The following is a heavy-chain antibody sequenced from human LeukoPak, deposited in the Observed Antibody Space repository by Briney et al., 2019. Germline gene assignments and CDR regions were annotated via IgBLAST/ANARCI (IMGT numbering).Heavy chain of an antibody. V-gene: IGHV1-46*01. CDR1: GYTFTSYY. D-gene: IGHD3-10*01. CDR3: ARERRVVRGVNWFDP. J-gene: IGHJ5*02. CDR2: INPSGGST. Sequence: GASVKVSCKASGYTFTSYYTHWVRQAPGQGLEWMGIINPSGGSTSYAQEFQGRVAMTRDTSTSTVYMELSSLRSEDTAVYYCARERRVVRGVNWFDPWGQGTLVTVSS.